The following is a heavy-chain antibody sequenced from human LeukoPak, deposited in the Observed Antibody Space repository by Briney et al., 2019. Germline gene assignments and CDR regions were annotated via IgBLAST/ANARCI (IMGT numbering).Heavy chain of an antibody. CDR3: ARDLRSPAGECFDL. CDR2: ISSSSSYI. D-gene: IGHD1-1*01. J-gene: IGHJ2*01. CDR1: GLTINTHW. Sequence: GGSLSLSGAGSGLTINTHWMSWVGQAPGKGREWVSSISSSSSYIYYADSVKGRFTISRDNAKNSLYLQMNSLRAEDTAVYYCARDLRSPAGECFDLWGRGTLVTVSS. V-gene: IGHV3-21*01.